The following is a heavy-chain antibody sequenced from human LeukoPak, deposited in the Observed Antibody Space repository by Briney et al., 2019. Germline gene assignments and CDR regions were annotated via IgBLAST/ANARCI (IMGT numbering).Heavy chain of an antibody. D-gene: IGHD1-26*01. V-gene: IGHV1-18*01. CDR2: ISAYNGNT. J-gene: IGHJ6*02. CDR3: ARGRSLIGNYYGMDV. CDR1: GYTFTSYG. Sequence: GASVKVSCKASGYTFTSYGISWVRQAPGQGLEWMGWISAYNGNTNYAQKLQGRVTMTTDTSTSTAYMELRSLRSDDTAVYYCARGRSLIGNYYGMDVWGQGTTVTVSS.